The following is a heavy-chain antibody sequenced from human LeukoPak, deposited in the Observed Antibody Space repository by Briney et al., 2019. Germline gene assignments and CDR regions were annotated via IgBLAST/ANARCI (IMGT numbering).Heavy chain of an antibody. V-gene: IGHV1-18*01. CDR1: GYTFNSYG. CDR2: IHTYNGHT. CDR3: AIALAAAAPTYFDY. D-gene: IGHD6-13*01. Sequence: ASVKVSCKSSGYTFNSYGITWVRQAPGQGLEWLGWIHTYNGHTNYAQKLQGRVTMTTDTSTSTAYMELRSLRSDDTAVYYCAIALAAAAPTYFDYWGQGTLVTVSS. J-gene: IGHJ4*02.